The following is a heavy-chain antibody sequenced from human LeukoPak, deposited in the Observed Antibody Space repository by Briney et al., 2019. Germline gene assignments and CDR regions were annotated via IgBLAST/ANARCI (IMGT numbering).Heavy chain of an antibody. CDR3: ARDLHFPTPTFDY. D-gene: IGHD2-15*01. Sequence: GGSLRLSCAASEFTFSSYAMSWVRQAPGKGLEWVSAISYSGGSTYYADSVKGRFTISRDNSKNTLYLQMNSLRAEDTAVYYCARDLHFPTPTFDYWGQGTLVTVSS. J-gene: IGHJ4*02. CDR2: ISYSGGST. CDR1: EFTFSSYA. V-gene: IGHV3-23*01.